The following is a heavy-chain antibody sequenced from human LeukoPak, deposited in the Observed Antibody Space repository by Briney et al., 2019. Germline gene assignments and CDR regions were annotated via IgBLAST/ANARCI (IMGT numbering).Heavy chain of an antibody. V-gene: IGHV4-59*12. CDR1: GGSITNYY. CDR2: IYYSGSS. CDR3: ARPANSGPYAFDI. J-gene: IGHJ3*02. Sequence: SETLSLTCTVSGGSITNYYWSWTRQPPGKGLEWIGYIYYSGSSNYNPSLKSRVTISVDTSKNQFSLKLSSVTAADTAVYYCARPANSGPYAFDIWGQGTMVTVSS.